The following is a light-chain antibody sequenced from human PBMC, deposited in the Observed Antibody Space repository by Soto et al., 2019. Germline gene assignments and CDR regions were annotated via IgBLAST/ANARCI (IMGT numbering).Light chain of an antibody. CDR3: QQFAISTT. J-gene: IGKJ1*01. V-gene: IGKV3-20*01. CDR2: GAS. CDR1: QSIISSY. Sequence: EIVLTQSPGTLSLSPGERATLSCRASQSIISSYLTWYQQKPGQAPRLLIYGASTRATSIPARFSGSGSGTDFTLTISSLQPDDFATYYCQQFAISTTFGQGTKVDIK.